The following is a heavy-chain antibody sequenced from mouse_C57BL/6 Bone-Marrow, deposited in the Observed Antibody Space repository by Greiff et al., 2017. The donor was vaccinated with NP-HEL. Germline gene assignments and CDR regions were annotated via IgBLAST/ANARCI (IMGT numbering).Heavy chain of an antibody. D-gene: IGHD1-1*01. J-gene: IGHJ4*01. CDR2: IHPNSGST. CDR1: GYTFTSYW. CDR3: ARSKLTVYAMDY. Sequence: QVQLQQSGAELVKPGASVKLSCKASGYTFTSYWMHWVKQRPGQGLEWIGMIHPNSGSTNYNAKFKSKATLTVDKASSTAYMQLSSLTSEDSAVYYCARSKLTVYAMDYWGQGTSVTVSS. V-gene: IGHV1-64*01.